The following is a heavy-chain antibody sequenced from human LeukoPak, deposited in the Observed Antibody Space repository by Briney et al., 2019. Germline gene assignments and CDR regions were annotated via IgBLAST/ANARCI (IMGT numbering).Heavy chain of an antibody. CDR2: IKEDGSEK. Sequence: TGGSLRLSCAASRITFSNSWMCWVRQAPGKGLEWVANIKEDGSEKYYVNSVKGRFTISRDNAKNSLYLQMNSLRAEDTAVYYCARGGGSGSYYKRELDYWGQGTLLTVSS. CDR3: ARGGGSGSYYKRELDY. D-gene: IGHD3-10*01. J-gene: IGHJ4*02. V-gene: IGHV3-7*01. CDR1: RITFSNSW.